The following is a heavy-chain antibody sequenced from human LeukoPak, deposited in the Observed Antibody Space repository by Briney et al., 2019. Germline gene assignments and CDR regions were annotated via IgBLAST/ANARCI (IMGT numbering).Heavy chain of an antibody. V-gene: IGHV3-23*01. D-gene: IGHD1-1*01. Sequence: WGSQRLSCAASGFSFSSFAMTWVRQAPGKGLEWVSTIRSNGATAYNADSVKGRFTISRDSSKNTVYLQMNSLRVEDTAIYYCARGQEFDDGVFDSWGQGTLVTVSS. CDR2: IRSNGATA. CDR1: GFSFSSFA. J-gene: IGHJ4*02. CDR3: ARGQEFDDGVFDS.